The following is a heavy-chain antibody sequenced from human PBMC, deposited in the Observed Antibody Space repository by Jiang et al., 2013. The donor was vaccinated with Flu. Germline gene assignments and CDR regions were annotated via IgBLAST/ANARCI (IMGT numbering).Heavy chain of an antibody. CDR1: FTSYD. CDR3: ARRRRYGGSYWDYYYYYYMDV. CDR2: MNPNSGNT. V-gene: IGHV1-8*01. J-gene: IGHJ6*03. Sequence: FTSYDINWVRQATGQGLEWMGWMNPNSGNTGYAQKFQGRVTMTRNTSISTAYMELSSLRSEDTAVYYCARRRRYGGSYWDYYYYYYMDVWGKGTTVTVSS. D-gene: IGHD1-26*01.